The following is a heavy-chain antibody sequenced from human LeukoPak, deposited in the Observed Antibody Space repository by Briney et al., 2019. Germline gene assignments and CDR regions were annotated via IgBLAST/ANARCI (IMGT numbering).Heavy chain of an antibody. Sequence: GGSLRLSCAASGFTFSNAWMSWVRQAPGKGLEWVGRIKSKTDGATTDYAAPVKGRFTISRDDSKNTLYLHMNRLKTEDTAVYYCTTDPWMWELLDVDYWGQGTLVTVSS. CDR3: TTDPWMWELLDVDY. D-gene: IGHD1-26*01. V-gene: IGHV3-15*01. CDR1: GFTFSNAW. CDR2: IKSKTDGATT. J-gene: IGHJ4*02.